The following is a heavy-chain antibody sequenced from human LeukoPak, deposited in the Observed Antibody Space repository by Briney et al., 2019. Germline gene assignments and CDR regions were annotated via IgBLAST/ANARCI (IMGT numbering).Heavy chain of an antibody. CDR1: GGAISSSSYY. CDR3: ARYSGSHYAFDI. V-gene: IGHV4-39*01. J-gene: IGHJ3*02. D-gene: IGHD1-26*01. CDR2: IYYSGNT. Sequence: SETQCLTCTVSGGAISSSSYYWGWIRQAPGKGLEWIGNIYYSGNTFYNASLKSRVTISVDTSKNQFSLKLTSVTAADTALFYCARYSGSHYAFDIWGQGTMVTVSS.